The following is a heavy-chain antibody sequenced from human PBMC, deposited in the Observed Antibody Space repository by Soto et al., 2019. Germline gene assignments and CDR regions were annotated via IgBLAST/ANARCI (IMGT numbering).Heavy chain of an antibody. D-gene: IGHD3-10*01. CDR1: GVTFTTHE. J-gene: IGHJ4*02. CDR2: IIPIFGTT. V-gene: IGHV1-69*01. Sequence: QVQLVQSGAEVRKTGSSVKVSCRAYGVTFTTHEFSWVRQAPGQGPEWMGGIIPIFGTTKYAPKFQSRVTITADESTSTVYMELRSLRSDDTAVYYCARDQYRHGSGTYYVTGWDHWGQGTLVTVSS. CDR3: ARDQYRHGSGTYYVTGWDH.